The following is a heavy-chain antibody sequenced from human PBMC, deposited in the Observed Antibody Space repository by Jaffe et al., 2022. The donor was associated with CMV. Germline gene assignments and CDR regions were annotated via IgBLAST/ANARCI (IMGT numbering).Heavy chain of an antibody. CDR3: TRAHDVLRYFEGAYYYYYYGMDV. CDR1: GFTFSGSA. J-gene: IGHJ6*02. Sequence: EVQLVESGGGLVQPGGSLKLSCAASGFTFSGSAMHWVRQASGKGLEWVGRIRSKANSYATAYAASVKGRFTISRDDSKNTAYLQMNSLKTEDTAVYYCTRAHDVLRYFEGAYYYYYYGMDVWGQGTTVTVSS. D-gene: IGHD3-9*01. CDR2: IRSKANSYAT. V-gene: IGHV3-73*02.